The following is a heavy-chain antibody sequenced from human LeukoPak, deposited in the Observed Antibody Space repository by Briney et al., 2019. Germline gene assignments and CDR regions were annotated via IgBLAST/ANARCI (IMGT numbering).Heavy chain of an antibody. V-gene: IGHV3-23*01. D-gene: IGHD2-2*02. CDR3: TCGRYSSSTGCYNDY. J-gene: IGHJ4*02. CDR2: ISSSGDST. Sequence: PGGSLRLSCAVSGFTFRSDAMRRSRQAPGKGLEWVSGISSSGDSTYYADPVKGRFTISRNNSKKTLYLQAKNLRAEDTAVYCWTCGRYSSSTGCYNDYWGQGTLVTVSS. CDR1: GFTFRSDA.